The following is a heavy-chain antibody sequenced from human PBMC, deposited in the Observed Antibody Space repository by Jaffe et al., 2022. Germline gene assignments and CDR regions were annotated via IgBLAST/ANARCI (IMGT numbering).Heavy chain of an antibody. CDR1: GFTFSSYA. V-gene: IGHV3-23*01. D-gene: IGHD6-6*01. CDR2: ISGSGGST. J-gene: IGHJ3*02. CDR3: AKARGELRYSSSSGFIVGGDAFDI. Sequence: EVQLLESGGGLVQPGGSLRLSCAASGFTFSSYAMSWVRQAPGKGLEWVSAISGSGGSTYYADSVKGRFTISRDNSKNTLYLQMNSLRAEDTAVYYCAKARGELRYSSSSGFIVGGDAFDIWGQGTMVTVSS.